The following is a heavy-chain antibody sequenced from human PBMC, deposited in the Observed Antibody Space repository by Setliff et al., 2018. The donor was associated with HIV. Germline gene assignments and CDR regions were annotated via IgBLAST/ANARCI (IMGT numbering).Heavy chain of an antibody. V-gene: IGHV4-34*01. CDR1: GGSFGDQF. Sequence: SETLSLTCAVYGGSFGDQFWNWIRQSPGKGLEWIGEIHHGGGTKYNPSLKSRVNVSLDMSKNQFSLKLNSLTAADTGVYYCATFFVSTATTQVYWGQGTLVTVSS. CDR2: IHHGGGT. D-gene: IGHD4-17*01. J-gene: IGHJ4*02. CDR3: ATFFVSTATTQVY.